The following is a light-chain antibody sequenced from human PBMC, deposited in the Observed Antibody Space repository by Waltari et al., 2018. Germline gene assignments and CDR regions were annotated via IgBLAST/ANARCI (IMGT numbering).Light chain of an antibody. CDR2: AAS. V-gene: IGKV1-8*01. Sequence: AIRITQSPSSLSASTGDRVTITCRASQGISSYLAWYQQKPGKAPKLLIYAASTLQSGVPSRFSGSGSGTDFTLTISCLQSEDFATYYCQQYYSYPPAFCGGTKVEIK. CDR3: QQYYSYPPA. J-gene: IGKJ4*01. CDR1: QGISSY.